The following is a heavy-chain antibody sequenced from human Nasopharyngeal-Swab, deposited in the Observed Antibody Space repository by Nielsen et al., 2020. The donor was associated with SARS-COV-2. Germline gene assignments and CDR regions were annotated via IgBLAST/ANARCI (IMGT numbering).Heavy chain of an antibody. Sequence: GESLKISCAASGFTFSSYWMSWVRQAPGKGLEWVANIKQDGSEKYYVDSVKGRFTISRDNAKNSLYLQMNSLRAEDTAVYYCAGTQGLSPNWFDPWGQGTLVTVSS. CDR2: IKQDGSEK. CDR1: GFTFSSYW. CDR3: AGTQGLSPNWFDP. J-gene: IGHJ5*02. V-gene: IGHV3-7*03. D-gene: IGHD4/OR15-4a*01.